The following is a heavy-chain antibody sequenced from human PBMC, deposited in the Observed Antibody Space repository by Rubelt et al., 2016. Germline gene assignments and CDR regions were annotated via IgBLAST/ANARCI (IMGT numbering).Heavy chain of an antibody. J-gene: IGHJ3*02. V-gene: IGHV4-34*01. D-gene: IGHD2-21*01. CDR3: ASSRFSELFRAFDI. CDR2: INHSGST. CDR1: GGSFSIYY. Sequence: QVQLQQWGAGLLKPSETLSLTCAVYGGSFSIYYWSWIRQPPGKGLEWIGEINHSGSTNYNPSLKIRVTISVDTSKNQFSLRLISVTAADTAVYYCASSRFSELFRAFDIWGQGTMVTVSS.